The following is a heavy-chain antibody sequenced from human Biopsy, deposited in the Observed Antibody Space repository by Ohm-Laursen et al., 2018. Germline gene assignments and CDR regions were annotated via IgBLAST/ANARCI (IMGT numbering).Heavy chain of an antibody. Sequence: SLRLSYTASGFSFSDNYMDWVRQAPGKGLEWVGRIRDKANSYTTDYAASVKGRFTISRDDSKNLLYLQMNSLKTEDTALYYCARAGRYCSGGGCYSWFDSWGQGTLVTVSS. D-gene: IGHD2-15*01. CDR3: ARAGRYCSGGGCYSWFDS. V-gene: IGHV3-72*01. CDR2: IRDKANSYTT. J-gene: IGHJ5*01. CDR1: GFSFSDNY.